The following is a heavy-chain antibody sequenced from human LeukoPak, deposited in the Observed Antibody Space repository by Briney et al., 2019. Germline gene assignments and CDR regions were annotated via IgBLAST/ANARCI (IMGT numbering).Heavy chain of an antibody. D-gene: IGHD2-2*01. CDR1: GYTFTGYY. CDR3: AREGKRSSTSCRQASSPGGPCARFYYMDV. Sequence: GASVKVSCKASGYTFTGYYMHWVRQAPGQGLEWMGWINPNSGGTNYAQKFQGRVTMTRDTSISTAYMELSRLRSDDTAVYYCAREGKRSSTSCRQASSPGGPCARFYYMDVWGKGTTVTVSS. J-gene: IGHJ6*03. CDR2: INPNSGGT. V-gene: IGHV1-2*02.